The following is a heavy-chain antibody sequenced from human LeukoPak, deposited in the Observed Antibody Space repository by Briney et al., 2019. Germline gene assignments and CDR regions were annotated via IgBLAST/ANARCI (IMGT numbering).Heavy chain of an antibody. CDR3: ARETYINGYFDY. J-gene: IGHJ4*02. Sequence: GGSLRLACSASGFTFRSSAMAWLRQPPGKGLEWVSTIGGGGDITFYTDSVKGRFTISRDNSKNTLYLQMNSLRAEDTAVFYCARETYINGYFDYWGQGALVTVFS. V-gene: IGHV3-23*01. CDR1: GFTFRSSA. D-gene: IGHD2-8*01. CDR2: IGGGGDIT.